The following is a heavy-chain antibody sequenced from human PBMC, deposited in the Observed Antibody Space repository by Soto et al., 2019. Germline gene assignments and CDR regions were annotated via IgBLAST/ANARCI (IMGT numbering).Heavy chain of an antibody. CDR3: AKDRDSSGYYISFFDY. V-gene: IGHV3-23*01. Sequence: GGSLRLSCAASGFTFSSYAMSWVRQAPGKGLEWVSAISGSGGSKYYADSVKGRFTISRDNSKNTLYLQMNSLRAEDTAVYYCAKDRDSSGYYISFFDYWGQGTLVTVSS. D-gene: IGHD3-22*01. CDR1: GFTFSSYA. CDR2: ISGSGGSK. J-gene: IGHJ4*02.